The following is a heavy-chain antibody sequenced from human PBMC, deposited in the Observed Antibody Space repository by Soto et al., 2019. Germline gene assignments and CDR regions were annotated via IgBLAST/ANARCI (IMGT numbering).Heavy chain of an antibody. J-gene: IGHJ6*04. V-gene: IGHV3-23*01. CDR1: GFSFNRFG. D-gene: IGHD3-22*01. CDR2: LSASGGRT. Sequence: EVQLLASGGGLVQPGGSLRLSCVASGFSFNRFGMSWVRQAPGKGLEWVSALSASGGRTYYADSVKGRFTISRDNSKDKVYLAMNGQRAKDAADYYGAKYFAIVIDPSYREYYYCGLDMWGEGATVTVSS. CDR3: AKYFAIVIDPSYREYYYCGLDM.